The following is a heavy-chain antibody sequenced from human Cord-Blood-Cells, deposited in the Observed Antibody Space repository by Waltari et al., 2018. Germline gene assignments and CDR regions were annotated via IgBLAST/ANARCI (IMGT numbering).Heavy chain of an antibody. J-gene: IGHJ4*02. V-gene: IGHV3-53*01. Sequence: EVQLVESGGGLIQPGGSLRLSCAASGFTVSSNYMSWVRQAPGKGLEWSSVIYSGGSTYYADSVKGRFTISRDNSRNTLYLQMTSLGAEDTAVYYCARGGSANHSSSWFDYWGQGTLVTVSS. D-gene: IGHD6-13*01. CDR2: IYSGGST. CDR1: GFTVSSNY. CDR3: ARGGSANHSSSWFDY.